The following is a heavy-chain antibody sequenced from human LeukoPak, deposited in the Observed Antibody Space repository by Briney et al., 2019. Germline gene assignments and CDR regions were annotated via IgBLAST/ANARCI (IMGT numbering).Heavy chain of an antibody. D-gene: IGHD2-2*01. J-gene: IGHJ3*02. CDR2: FDPEDGET. Sequence: ASVKVSCKVSGYTLTELSMHWVRQAPGKGLEWMGGFDPEDGETIYAQKFQGRVTMTEDTSTDTAYMELSSLRSEDTAVYYCATGFILGYQLLWGAFGIWGQGTMVTVSS. V-gene: IGHV1-24*01. CDR3: ATGFILGYQLLWGAFGI. CDR1: GYTLTELS.